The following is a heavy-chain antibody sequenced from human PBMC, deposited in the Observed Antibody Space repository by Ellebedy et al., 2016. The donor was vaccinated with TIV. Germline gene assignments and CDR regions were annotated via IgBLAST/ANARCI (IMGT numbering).Heavy chain of an antibody. D-gene: IGHD3-10*01. Sequence: GESLKISCAASGFPFSSYAMSWVRQAPGKGLEWVSSISGSGGNTYFADSVNGRFTIPRDNSKNTLYLQMNSLRAEDTAVYFCARVQRRITMLRGVFYMDVWGKGTTVTVSS. V-gene: IGHV3-23*01. CDR1: GFPFSSYA. CDR3: ARVQRRITMLRGVFYMDV. J-gene: IGHJ6*03. CDR2: ISGSGGNT.